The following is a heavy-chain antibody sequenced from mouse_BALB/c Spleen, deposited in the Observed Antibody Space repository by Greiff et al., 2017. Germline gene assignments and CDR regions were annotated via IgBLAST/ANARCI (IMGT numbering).Heavy chain of an antibody. CDR3: TLGYFDY. J-gene: IGHJ2*01. D-gene: IGHD4-1*01. CDR2: IDPETGGT. CDR1: GYTFTDYE. V-gene: IGHV1-15*01. Sequence: QVHVKQSGAELVRPGASVTLSCKASGYTFTDYEMHWVKQTPVHGLEWIGAIDPETGGTAYYQKFKGKATLTADKSSSTAYMELRSLTSEDSAVYYCTLGYFDYWGQGTTLTVSS.